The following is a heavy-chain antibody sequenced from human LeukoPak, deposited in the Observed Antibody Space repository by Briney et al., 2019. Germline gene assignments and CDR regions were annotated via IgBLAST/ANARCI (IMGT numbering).Heavy chain of an antibody. J-gene: IGHJ4*02. Sequence: SETLSLTCTVSGGSISSSTYSWGWIRQPPGKGLEWIGSIYYSGTTYYNPSLKSRVTVSVDTSKNQFSLKLSSVTAADTAVYYCARGLRYFDLYYFDYWGQGSLVTVSS. CDR3: ARGLRYFDLYYFDY. CDR2: IYYSGTT. CDR1: GGSISSSTYS. D-gene: IGHD3-9*01. V-gene: IGHV4-39*07.